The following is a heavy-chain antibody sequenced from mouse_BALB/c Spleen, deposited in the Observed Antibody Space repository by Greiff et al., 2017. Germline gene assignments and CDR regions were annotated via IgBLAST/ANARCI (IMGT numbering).Heavy chain of an antibody. V-gene: IGHV1S29*02. CDR1: GYTFTDYN. J-gene: IGHJ3*01. D-gene: IGHD3-3*01. CDR3: ATGGPWFAY. CDR2: IYPYNGGT. Sequence: VQLQQSGPELVKPGASVKISCKASGYTFTDYNMHWVKQSHGKSLEWIGYIYPYNGGTGYNQKFKSKATLTVDNSSSTAYMELRSLTSEDSAVYYCATGGPWFAYWGQGTLVTVSA.